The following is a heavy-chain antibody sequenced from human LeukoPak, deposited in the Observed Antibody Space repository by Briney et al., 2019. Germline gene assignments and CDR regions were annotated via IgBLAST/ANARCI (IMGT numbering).Heavy chain of an antibody. CDR3: ARDHTMVRGVKSNWFDP. Sequence: SETLSLTCTVSGGSISSSSYYWGWIRQPPGKRLEWIGSIFYSGSTYYNPSLKSRVTISIDTSKNQFSLELTSVTAADTAVYYCARDHTMVRGVKSNWFDPWGQGTLVTVSS. D-gene: IGHD3-10*01. CDR1: GGSISSSSYY. CDR2: IFYSGST. J-gene: IGHJ5*02. V-gene: IGHV4-39*07.